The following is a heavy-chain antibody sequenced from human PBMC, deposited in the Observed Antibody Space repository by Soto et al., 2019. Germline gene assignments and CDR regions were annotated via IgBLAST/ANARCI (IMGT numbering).Heavy chain of an antibody. D-gene: IGHD6-19*01. Sequence: SETLSLTCTVSGGSISSYYWSWIRQPPGKGLEWIGYIYYSGSTNYNPSLKSRVTISVDTSKNQFSLKLSSVTAADTAVYYCASSYSSGWYWFDPWGKGTLVTVSS. J-gene: IGHJ5*02. CDR3: ASSYSSGWYWFDP. CDR2: IYYSGST. V-gene: IGHV4-59*01. CDR1: GGSISSYY.